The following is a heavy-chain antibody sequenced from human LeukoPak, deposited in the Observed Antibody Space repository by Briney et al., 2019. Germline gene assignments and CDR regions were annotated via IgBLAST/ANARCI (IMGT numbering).Heavy chain of an antibody. CDR3: ASGSSSSSPNY. J-gene: IGHJ4*02. D-gene: IGHD6-6*01. Sequence: ASVKVSCKASGYTFTSYGISWVRQAPGQGLEWMGWINPNSGGTNYAQKFQGRVTMTRDTSISTAYMELSRLRSDDTAVYYCASGSSSSSPNYWGQGTLVTVSS. CDR1: GYTFTSYG. V-gene: IGHV1-2*02. CDR2: INPNSGGT.